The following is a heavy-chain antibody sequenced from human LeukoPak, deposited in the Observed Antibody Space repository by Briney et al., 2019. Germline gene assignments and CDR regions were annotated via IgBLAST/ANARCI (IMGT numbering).Heavy chain of an antibody. D-gene: IGHD3-10*01. V-gene: IGHV3-48*03. Sequence: GGSLRLSCAASGFTFNNYEMHWVRRAPGKGLEWVSYISSGGGTVCYADSAKGRFTVSRDNAKNSLYLQMSSLRAEDTAVYYCARGGSLVEYWGQGTLVSVSS. CDR2: ISSGGGTV. J-gene: IGHJ4*02. CDR3: ARGGSLVEY. CDR1: GFTFNNYE.